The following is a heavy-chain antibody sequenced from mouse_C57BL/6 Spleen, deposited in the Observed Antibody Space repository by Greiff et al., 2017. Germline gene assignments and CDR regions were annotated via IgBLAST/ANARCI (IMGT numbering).Heavy chain of an antibody. CDR1: GFTFNTYA. J-gene: IGHJ4*01. V-gene: IGHV10-3*01. Sequence: EAGGGLVQPKGSLKLSCAASGFTFNTYAMHWVRQAPGKGLEWVARIRSKSSNNATYYADSVKDRFTISSNDSQSMLYLQMNNLKTVDTAMYYCVSDGDSSGYDAMDYWGQGTSLTVSS. CDR2: IRSKSSNNAT. CDR3: VSDGDSSGYDAMDY. D-gene: IGHD3-2*02.